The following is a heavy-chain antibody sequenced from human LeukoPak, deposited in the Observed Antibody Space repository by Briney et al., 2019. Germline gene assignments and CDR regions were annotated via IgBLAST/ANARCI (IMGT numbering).Heavy chain of an antibody. CDR2: IYYSRST. Sequence: PSETLSLTWTVSGGSISSSSYYWGWLLQPPGKGREWTGSIYYSRSTYYNPSPKSLTTISVHTTKNLFSQKLSVMTAAPPAVYSRARNSGRYWFGELRRAFDIWGQGTMVTVSS. CDR3: ARNSGRYWFGELRRAFDI. CDR1: GGSISSSSYY. D-gene: IGHD3-10*01. V-gene: IGHV4-39*01. J-gene: IGHJ3*02.